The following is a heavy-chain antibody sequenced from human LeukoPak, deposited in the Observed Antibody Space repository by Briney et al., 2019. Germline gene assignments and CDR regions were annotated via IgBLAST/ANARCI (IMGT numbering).Heavy chain of an antibody. CDR1: GGSISSYY. CDR2: IYYSGST. V-gene: IGHV4-59*01. D-gene: IGHD1-26*01. Sequence: SETLSLTCTVSGGSISSYYWSWIRQPPGKGLEWIGYIYYSGSTNYNPSLKSRVTISVDTSKNQFSLKLSSATAADTAVYYCARVTIVGATDFDYWGQGTLVTVSS. J-gene: IGHJ4*02. CDR3: ARVTIVGATDFDY.